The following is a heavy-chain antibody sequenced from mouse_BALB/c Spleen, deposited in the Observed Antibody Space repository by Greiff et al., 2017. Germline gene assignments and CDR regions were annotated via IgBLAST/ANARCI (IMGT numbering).Heavy chain of an antibody. CDR3: ARSYDGYDAMDY. CDR1: GYTFTDYA. V-gene: IGHV1-67*01. CDR2: ISTYYGNT. Sequence: QVHVKQSGPELVRPGVSVKISCKGSGYTFTDYAMHWVKQSHAKSLEWIGVISTYYGNTNYNQKFKGKATMTVDKSSSTAYMELARLTSEDSAIYYCARSYDGYDAMDYWGQGTSVTVSS. D-gene: IGHD2-3*01. J-gene: IGHJ4*01.